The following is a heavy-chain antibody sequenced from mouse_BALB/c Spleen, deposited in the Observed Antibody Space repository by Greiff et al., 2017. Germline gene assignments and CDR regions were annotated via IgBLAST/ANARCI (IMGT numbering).Heavy chain of an antibody. CDR1: GFTFSSYA. D-gene: IGHD1-1*01. CDR3: ARDYGSSPYYYAMDY. J-gene: IGHJ4*01. CDR2: ISSGGSYT. Sequence: EVQRVESGGGLVKPGGSLKLSCAASGFTFSSYAMSWVRQTPEKRLEWVATISSGGSYTYYPDSVKGRFTISRDNAKNTLYLQMSSLRSEDTAMYYCARDYGSSPYYYAMDYWGQGTSVTVSS. V-gene: IGHV5-9-3*01.